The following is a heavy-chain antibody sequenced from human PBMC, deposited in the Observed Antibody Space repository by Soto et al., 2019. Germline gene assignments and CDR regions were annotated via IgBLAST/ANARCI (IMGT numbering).Heavy chain of an antibody. CDR1: GFTFSSYS. Sequence: GGSLRLSCAASGFTFSSYSMNWVRQAPGKGLEWVSSISSSSYIYYADSVKGRFTISRDNAKNSLYLQMNSLRAEDTAVYYCARDDPMYSNYVDYWGQGTLVTVSS. V-gene: IGHV3-21*01. D-gene: IGHD4-4*01. CDR3: ARDDPMYSNYVDY. J-gene: IGHJ4*02. CDR2: ISSSSYI.